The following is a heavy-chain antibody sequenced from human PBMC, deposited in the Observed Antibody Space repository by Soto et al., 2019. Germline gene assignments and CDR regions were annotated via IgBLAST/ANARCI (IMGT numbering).Heavy chain of an antibody. CDR3: ARERGGRRYVVGQHRNYYGMDV. V-gene: IGHV3-30-3*01. J-gene: IGHJ6*02. D-gene: IGHD3-9*01. CDR2: ISYDGSNK. Sequence: GGSLRLSCAASGFTFSSYAMHWVRQAPGKGLEWVAVISYDGSNKYYADSVKGRFTISRDNSKNTLYLQMNSLRAEDTAVYYCARERGGRRYVVGQHRNYYGMDVWGQGTTVTVSS. CDR1: GFTFSSYA.